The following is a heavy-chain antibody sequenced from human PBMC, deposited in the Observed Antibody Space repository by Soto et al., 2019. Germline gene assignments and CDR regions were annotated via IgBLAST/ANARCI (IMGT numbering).Heavy chain of an antibody. Sequence: EALLVESGGGLVQPGGSLRLSCAASGFTFSGYWMSWVRQAPGKGLEWVASINRDGSESHYVDSVKGRFTISRDNAKSSVYLQMKSLSAEDTAVYYCARDPGPRPAAIRGLGWFDPCGQGTLVTVSS. D-gene: IGHD2-2*01. CDR1: GFTFSGYW. CDR2: INRDGSES. CDR3: ARDPGPRPAAIRGLGWFDP. V-gene: IGHV3-7*03. J-gene: IGHJ5*02.